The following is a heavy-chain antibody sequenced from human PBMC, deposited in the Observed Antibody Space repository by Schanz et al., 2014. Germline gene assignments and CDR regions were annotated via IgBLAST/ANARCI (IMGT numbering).Heavy chain of an antibody. CDR2: INHSGST. V-gene: IGHV4-34*01. J-gene: IGHJ4*02. Sequence: QVQLQQWGAGLLKPSETLSLTCAVYGGSFSDYYWSWIRQPPGKGLEWIGEINHSGSTNYNPSLKSQFTISLDTSKNQFSRTLNAVTAADTAVYYCARDERDLPRSLFVFWGQGTLVTVSS. CDR1: GGSFSDYY. D-gene: IGHD2-2*01. CDR3: ARDERDLPRSLFVF.